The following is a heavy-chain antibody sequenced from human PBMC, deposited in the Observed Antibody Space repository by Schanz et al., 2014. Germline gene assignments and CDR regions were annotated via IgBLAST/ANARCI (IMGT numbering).Heavy chain of an antibody. V-gene: IGHV4-30-4*07. J-gene: IGHJ6*02. CDR3: YGMDV. CDR1: GGSISSGGYS. CDR2: IFFRGST. Sequence: QVQLQESGLGLVKPSQTLSLTCAVSGGSISSGGYSWSWIRQPPGKGLEWIGYIFFRGSTYYNPSLKSRVTISIDTSKNQFSLRLTSVTAADTAVYYCYGMDVWGQGTTVTVSS.